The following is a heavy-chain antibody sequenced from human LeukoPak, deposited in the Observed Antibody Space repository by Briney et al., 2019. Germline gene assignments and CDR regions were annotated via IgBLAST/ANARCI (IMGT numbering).Heavy chain of an antibody. J-gene: IGHJ3*01. CDR2: ISPNGDRT. V-gene: IGHV3-23*01. CDR3: AKDFVRGTLTGAFDV. CDR1: GIIFGSHG. D-gene: IGHD3-10*01. Sequence: GGSLRLSCAASGIIFGSHGMARVRQAPGKGLEWVSSISPNGDRTFHADFVKGRFTISRDNSKNTVYLQMSSLRVEDTALYYCAKDFVRGTLTGAFDVWGRGAMVTVST.